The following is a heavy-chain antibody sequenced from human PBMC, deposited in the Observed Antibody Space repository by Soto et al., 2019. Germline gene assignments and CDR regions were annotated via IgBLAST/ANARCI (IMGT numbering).Heavy chain of an antibody. D-gene: IGHD2-2*01. V-gene: IGHV3-64D*08. CDR3: VKDSRYCSSTSCHDAFDI. CDR2: ISSNGGST. CDR1: GFTFSSYA. Sequence: PGESLKISCSASGFTFSSYAMHWVRQAPGKGLEYVSAISSNGGSTYYADSVKGRFTISRDNSKNTLYLQMSSLRAEDTAVYYCVKDSRYCSSTSCHDAFDIWGQGTMVTVSS. J-gene: IGHJ3*02.